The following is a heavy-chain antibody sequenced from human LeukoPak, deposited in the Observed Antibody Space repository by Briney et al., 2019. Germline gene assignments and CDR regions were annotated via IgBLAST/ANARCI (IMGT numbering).Heavy chain of an antibody. CDR2: INPNSGGT. CDR3: ARGYPLSTTAAGTYFQH. J-gene: IGHJ1*01. CDR1: GYTFSVYY. D-gene: IGHD6-13*01. Sequence: ASVKVSCKASGYTFSVYYMHWVRQAPGQGLEWMGWINPNSGGTNYAQKFQGRVTMTRDTSISTAYMELSRLRSADTAVYYCARGYPLSTTAAGTYFQHWGQGTLVTVSS. V-gene: IGHV1-2*02.